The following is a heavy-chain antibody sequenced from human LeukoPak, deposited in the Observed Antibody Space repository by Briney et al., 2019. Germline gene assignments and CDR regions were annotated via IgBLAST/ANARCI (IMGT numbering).Heavy chain of an antibody. J-gene: IGHJ4*02. CDR1: GFTFSSYG. V-gene: IGHV3-33*01. CDR2: IWYDGSNK. CDR3: AREGPRGIPGTTAFDY. Sequence: GGSLRLSCAASGFTFSSYGMHWVRQAPGKGLEWVALIWYDGSNKYYADSVKGRLTISRDNSKNTLYLQMNSLRAEDTAVYYCAREGPRGIPGTTAFDYWGQGTLVTVSS. D-gene: IGHD1-20*01.